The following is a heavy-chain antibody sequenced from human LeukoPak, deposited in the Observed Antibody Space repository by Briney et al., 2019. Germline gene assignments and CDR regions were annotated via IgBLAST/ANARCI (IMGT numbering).Heavy chain of an antibody. CDR1: GLTFSSYD. CDR2: INYTGVYI. Sequence: GDSLRLSCAASGLTFSSYDITWVRQAPGRGLEYVSSINYTGVYIFSADSVKGRLTISRDNAKNSLYLEMHSLRVEDTAFYYCARIGPGRDGSNSFDQWGQGTLVIVSP. D-gene: IGHD5-24*01. CDR3: ARIGPGRDGSNSFDQ. V-gene: IGHV3-21*01. J-gene: IGHJ4*02.